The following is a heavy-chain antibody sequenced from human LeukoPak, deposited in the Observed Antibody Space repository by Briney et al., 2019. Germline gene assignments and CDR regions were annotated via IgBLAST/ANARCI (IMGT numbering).Heavy chain of an antibody. J-gene: IGHJ6*03. Sequence: PSETLSLTCAVYGGSFSGYYWSWIRQPAEKGLEWIGRIYTSGSTNYNPSLKSRVTISVDTSKNQFSLKLSSVTAADTAVYYCARSSSYGSGSYYYYMDVWGKGTTVTISS. CDR3: ARSSSYGSGSYYYYMDV. CDR1: GGSFSGYY. CDR2: IYTSGST. D-gene: IGHD3-10*01. V-gene: IGHV4-59*10.